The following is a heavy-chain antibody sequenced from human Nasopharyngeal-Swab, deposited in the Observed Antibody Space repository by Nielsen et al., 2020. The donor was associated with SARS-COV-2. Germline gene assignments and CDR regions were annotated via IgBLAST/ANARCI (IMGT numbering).Heavy chain of an antibody. D-gene: IGHD1-1*01. CDR3: ARDGYGNGAFDI. J-gene: IGHJ3*02. V-gene: IGHV1-69*13. CDR2: IIPIFGTA. CDR1: GGTFSSYA. Sequence: SVKVSCKASGGTFSSYAISWVRQAPGQGPEWMGGIIPIFGTANYAQKFQGRVTITADESTSTAYMELSSLRSEDTAVYYCARDGYGNGAFDIWGQGTMVTVSS.